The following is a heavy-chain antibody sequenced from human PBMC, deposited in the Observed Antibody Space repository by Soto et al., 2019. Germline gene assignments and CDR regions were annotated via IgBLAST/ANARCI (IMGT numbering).Heavy chain of an antibody. J-gene: IGHJ4*02. Sequence: QVQLQESGPGLVKPSETLSLNCNVSGDSISDYYWTWLRQPAGKGLEWIGRIYSTGITINNPALKSRVTVSLDTSVKQFSLKLSSVTAADTAVYYCASGKRRNYFEFWGQGALVTVSS. CDR2: IYSTGIT. CDR3: ASGKRRNYFEF. CDR1: GDSISDYY. D-gene: IGHD2-15*01. V-gene: IGHV4-4*07.